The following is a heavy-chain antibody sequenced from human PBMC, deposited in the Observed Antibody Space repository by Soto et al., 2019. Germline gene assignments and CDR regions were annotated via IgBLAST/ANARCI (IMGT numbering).Heavy chain of an antibody. CDR1: GGSISSSSFH. D-gene: IGHD6-13*01. CDR3: AIRERAAGTDWWFGP. Sequence: QLQLQESGPGLVKPSETLSLTCTVSGGSISSSSFHWGWIRQPPGKGLEWIGSIYYSGSTYYSPSLKSRVTIPVDTSKNQCSLKLSSVTAADPAVYYCAIRERAAGTDWWFGPWGQGTLVTVSS. V-gene: IGHV4-39*01. CDR2: IYYSGST. J-gene: IGHJ5*02.